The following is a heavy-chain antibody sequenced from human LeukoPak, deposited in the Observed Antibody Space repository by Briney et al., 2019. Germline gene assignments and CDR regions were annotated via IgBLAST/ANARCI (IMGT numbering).Heavy chain of an antibody. J-gene: IGHJ3*02. CDR2: ISAYNGNT. D-gene: IGHD6-19*01. CDR1: GYTFTSYG. Sequence: EASVKVSCKASGYTFTSYGISWVPQAPGQGLEWMGWISAYNGNTNYAQKLQGRVTMTTDTSTSTAYMELRSLRSDDTAVYYCARDAFSSGWPNTDAFDIWGQGTMVTVSS. CDR3: ARDAFSSGWPNTDAFDI. V-gene: IGHV1-18*01.